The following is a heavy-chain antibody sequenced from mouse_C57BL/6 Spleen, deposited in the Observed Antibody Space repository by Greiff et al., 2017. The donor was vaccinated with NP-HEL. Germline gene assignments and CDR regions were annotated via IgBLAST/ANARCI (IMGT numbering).Heavy chain of an antibody. CDR2: IYPRSGNT. CDR3: SRSLGVPTDGYFGV. Sequence: QVQLQQSGAELARPGASVKLSCKASGYTFTSYGISWVKQRTGQGLEWIGEIYPRSGNTYYNEKFKGKATLTADKSSSTAYMELRSLTSEDSAVYFCSRSLGVPTDGYFGVWGTGTTVTVSS. V-gene: IGHV1-81*01. CDR1: GYTFTSYG. D-gene: IGHD1-1*01. J-gene: IGHJ1*03.